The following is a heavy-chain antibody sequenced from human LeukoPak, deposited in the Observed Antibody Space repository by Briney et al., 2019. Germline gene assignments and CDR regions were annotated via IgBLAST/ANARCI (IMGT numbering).Heavy chain of an antibody. D-gene: IGHD5-24*01. Sequence: GESLQISCKGSGYSFSNFWIGWVRQMSGEGLEWMGLIYPEDSDTRVSPSFQGRVTISADKSISTAYIQWSNLQASDTATYYCARLNKATKAGYNWGFDNWGQGTLVSVSS. CDR1: GYSFSNFW. J-gene: IGHJ4*02. V-gene: IGHV5-51*01. CDR2: IYPEDSDT. CDR3: ARLNKATKAGYNWGFDN.